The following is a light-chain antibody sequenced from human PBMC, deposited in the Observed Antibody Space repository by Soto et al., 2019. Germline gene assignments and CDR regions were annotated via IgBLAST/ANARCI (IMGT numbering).Light chain of an antibody. J-gene: IGLJ2*01. CDR3: AAWDDRLSGVF. Sequence: QSALTQPPSASATPGQRVTISCSGSNSNIETNHVYWYQQFPGTAPKLLIYTYNQRPSGVPDRFSGSKSGTSASLAISGLRSEDEATYYCAAWDDRLSGVFFGGGTKLTVL. CDR2: TYN. CDR1: NSNIETNH. V-gene: IGLV1-47*02.